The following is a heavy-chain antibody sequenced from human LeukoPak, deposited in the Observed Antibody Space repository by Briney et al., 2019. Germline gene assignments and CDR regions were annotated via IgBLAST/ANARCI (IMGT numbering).Heavy chain of an antibody. D-gene: IGHD6-13*01. Sequence: GGSLRLSCAASGFTFDEYAMHWVRQAPGKGLEWVSLISGDGGSTYYADSVKGRFTISRDNSKNSLYLQMNSLRTEDTALYYCAKDSVSSSWGEYWFDPWGQGTLVTVSS. CDR2: ISGDGGST. CDR3: AKDSVSSSWGEYWFDP. J-gene: IGHJ5*02. CDR1: GFTFDEYA. V-gene: IGHV3-43*02.